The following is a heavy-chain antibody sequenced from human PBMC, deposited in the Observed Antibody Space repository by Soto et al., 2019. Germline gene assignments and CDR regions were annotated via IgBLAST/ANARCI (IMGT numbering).Heavy chain of an antibody. V-gene: IGHV4-34*01. CDR2: INHRGST. D-gene: IGHD1-7*01. J-gene: IGHJ4*02. Sequence: QVLLQQWGAGLLKPSETLSLTCAVYGGSXSTYYWSXXRQPPGKGLEWIGEINHRGSTNYNPSLKSRVTISVDTSKNQFSLKLSSVTAADRAVYYCARGLNWNYGAFDYWGQGTLVTVSS. CDR3: ARGLNWNYGAFDY. CDR1: GGSXSTYY.